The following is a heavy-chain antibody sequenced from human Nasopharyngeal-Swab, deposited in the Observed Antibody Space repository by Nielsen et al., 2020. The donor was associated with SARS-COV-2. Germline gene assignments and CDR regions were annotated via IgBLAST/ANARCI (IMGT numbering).Heavy chain of an antibody. V-gene: IGHV3-23*01. CDR2: TSGSGGST. CDR3: AKDESGYTGTYGALDI. D-gene: IGHD1-26*01. J-gene: IGHJ3*02. CDR1: GFTFSDYY. Sequence: GGSLRLSCAASGFTFSDYYMSWVRQAPGKGLEWVSTTSGSGGSTYYADSVKGRFTISRDNSWTTLYLEMNSLRAEDTAVYYCAKDESGYTGTYGALDIWGQGTMVTVSS.